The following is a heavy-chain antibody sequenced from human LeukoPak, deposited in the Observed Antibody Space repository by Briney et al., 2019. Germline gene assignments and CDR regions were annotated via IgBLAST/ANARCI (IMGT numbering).Heavy chain of an antibody. V-gene: IGHV1-18*01. D-gene: IGHD3-10*01. CDR3: AKGSLWFGELFYMDV. CDR2: ISAYNGNT. J-gene: IGHJ6*03. Sequence: SLKASCKPSGYAFTSYGISRVRQSPGQGLEWLGWISAYNGNTNYAQKLQGRVTMTTDTSTSTAYMELRSLRSDDTAVYYCAKGSLWFGELFYMDVWGKGTTVTVSS. CDR1: GYAFTSYG.